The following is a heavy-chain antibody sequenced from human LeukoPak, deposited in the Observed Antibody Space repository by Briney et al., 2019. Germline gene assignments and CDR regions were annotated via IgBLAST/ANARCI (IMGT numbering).Heavy chain of an antibody. D-gene: IGHD6-19*01. Sequence: GGSLRLSCVASGFTFDDYGTSWVRQAPGKGLEWVSGINWNGGSTGYADSVKGRFTISRDNAKNSLYLQMNSLRAEDTALYYCARVGYSSGHYYFDYWGQGTLVTVSS. CDR1: GFTFDDYG. CDR2: INWNGGST. J-gene: IGHJ4*02. V-gene: IGHV3-20*04. CDR3: ARVGYSSGHYYFDY.